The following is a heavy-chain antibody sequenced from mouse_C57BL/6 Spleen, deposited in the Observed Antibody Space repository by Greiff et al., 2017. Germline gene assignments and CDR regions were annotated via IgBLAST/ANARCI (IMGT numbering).Heavy chain of an antibody. Sequence: EVQGVESGGGLVQPGGSLKLSCAASGFTFSDYYMYWVRQTPEKRLEWVAYISNGGGSTYYPDTVKGRFTISRDNAKNTLYLQMSRLKSEDTAMYYCARHPSSYGYFDVWGTGTTVTVSS. D-gene: IGHD2-10*02. CDR1: GFTFSDYY. CDR3: ARHPSSYGYFDV. J-gene: IGHJ1*03. V-gene: IGHV5-12*01. CDR2: ISNGGGST.